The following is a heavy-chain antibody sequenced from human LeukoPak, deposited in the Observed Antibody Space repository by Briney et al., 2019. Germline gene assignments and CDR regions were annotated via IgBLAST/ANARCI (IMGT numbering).Heavy chain of an antibody. CDR2: IYYSGST. Sequence: PSETLSLTCTVSGGSISSYYWSWIRQPPGKGLEWIGYIYYSGSTDYNPSLKSRVTISVDTSKNQFSLKLSSVTAADTAVYYCASSPTMGLIWFDPWGQGTLVTVSS. V-gene: IGHV4-59*01. CDR1: GGSISSYY. D-gene: IGHD5-24*01. CDR3: ASSPTMGLIWFDP. J-gene: IGHJ5*02.